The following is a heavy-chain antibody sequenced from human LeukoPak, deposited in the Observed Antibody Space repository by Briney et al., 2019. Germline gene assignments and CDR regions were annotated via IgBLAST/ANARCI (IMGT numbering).Heavy chain of an antibody. J-gene: IGHJ5*02. Sequence: PSETLSLTCTVSGGSISTYYWNWIRQPPGKGLEWIGYIYYSGSTNYNPSLKSRVTISVDTSKNQFSLKLSSVTAADTAVYYCARGVVAARFWFDPWGQGTLVTVSS. D-gene: IGHD6-6*01. CDR3: ARGVVAARFWFDP. CDR1: GGSISTYY. CDR2: IYYSGST. V-gene: IGHV4-59*01.